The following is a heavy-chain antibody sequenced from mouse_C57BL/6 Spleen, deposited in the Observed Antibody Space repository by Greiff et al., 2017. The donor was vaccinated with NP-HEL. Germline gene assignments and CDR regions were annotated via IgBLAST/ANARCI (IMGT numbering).Heavy chain of an antibody. V-gene: IGHV1-54*01. Sequence: QVQLQQSGAELVRPGTSVKVSCKASGYAFTNYLIEWVKQRPGQGLEWIGEINPGSGGTNYNEKFKGKATLTADKSSSTAYMRLSSLTSEDPAVYVCTRASITTVVATPFDDRGHGTTLTVSS. CDR3: TRASITTVVATPFDD. D-gene: IGHD1-1*01. CDR2: INPGSGGT. CDR1: GYAFTNYL. J-gene: IGHJ2*01.